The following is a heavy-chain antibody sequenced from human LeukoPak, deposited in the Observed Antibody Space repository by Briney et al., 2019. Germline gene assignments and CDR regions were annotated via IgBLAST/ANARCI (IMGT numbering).Heavy chain of an antibody. CDR3: ARDLSGSYYEGYYFDY. D-gene: IGHD1-26*01. J-gene: IGHJ4*02. Sequence: PSETLSLTCTVSGGSISSYYWSWIRQPAGKGLEWIGRIYTSGSTNYNPSLKSRVTMSVDTSKNQSSLKLSSVTAADTAVYYCARDLSGSYYEGYYFDYWGQGTLVTVSS. CDR2: IYTSGST. CDR1: GGSISSYY. V-gene: IGHV4-4*07.